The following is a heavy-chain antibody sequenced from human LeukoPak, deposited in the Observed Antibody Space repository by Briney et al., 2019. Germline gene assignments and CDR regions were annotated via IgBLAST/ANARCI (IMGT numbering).Heavy chain of an antibody. V-gene: IGHV3-53*01. Sequence: GGSLRLSCAASGFTVSSNYMSWVRQAPGKGLEWVSVIYSGGSTYYADSVKGRFTISRDNSKNTLYLQMNSLRAEDTAVYYCARGGVMARGVTSFGFDYWGQGTLVTVSS. D-gene: IGHD3-10*01. J-gene: IGHJ4*02. CDR1: GFTVSSNY. CDR3: ARGGVMARGVTSFGFDY. CDR2: IYSGGST.